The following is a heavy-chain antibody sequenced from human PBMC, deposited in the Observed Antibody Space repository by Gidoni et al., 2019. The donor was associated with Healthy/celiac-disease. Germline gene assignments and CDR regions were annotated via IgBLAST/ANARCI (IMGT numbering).Heavy chain of an antibody. Sequence: EVQLVESGGVVVQPGGSLRLSCAASGFTFDDYTMHWVRQAPGKGLEWVSLISWDGGSTYYADSVKGRFTISRDNSKNSLYLQMNSLRTEDTALYYCAKWVLELRGLDGMDVWGQGTTVTVSS. J-gene: IGHJ6*02. CDR1: GFTFDDYT. CDR3: AKWVLELRGLDGMDV. V-gene: IGHV3-43*01. CDR2: ISWDGGST. D-gene: IGHD1-7*01.